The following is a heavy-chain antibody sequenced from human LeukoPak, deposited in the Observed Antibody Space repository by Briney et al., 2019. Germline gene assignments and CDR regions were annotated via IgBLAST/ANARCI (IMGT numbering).Heavy chain of an antibody. CDR3: AKGVIFGDFDY. D-gene: IGHD3-16*02. Sequence: GGSLRLSCAASGFTFSSYSMNWVRQAPGKGLEWVSSISSISYIYYADSVKGRFTISRDTAKNSLYLQMNSLRAEDTAVYYCAKGVIFGDFDYWGQGTLVTVSS. CDR1: GFTFSSYS. J-gene: IGHJ4*02. V-gene: IGHV3-21*01. CDR2: ISSISYI.